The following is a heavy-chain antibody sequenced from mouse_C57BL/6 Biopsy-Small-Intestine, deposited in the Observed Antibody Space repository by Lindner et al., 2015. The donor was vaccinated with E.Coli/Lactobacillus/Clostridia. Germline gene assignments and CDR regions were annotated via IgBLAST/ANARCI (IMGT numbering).Heavy chain of an antibody. J-gene: IGHJ1*01. D-gene: IGHD1-1*01. CDR3: ASRPRYSSSWYENYYYGMDV. CDR2: IIPIFCTA. V-gene: IGHV1-81*01. Sequence: SVKVSCKASGGTFSSYAISWVRQAPGQGLEWMGGIIPIFCTANYAQKFQGRVTITADESTSTAYMELSSLRSEDTAVYYCASRPRYSSSWYENYYYGMDVWGQGTTVTVYS. CDR1: GGTFSSYA.